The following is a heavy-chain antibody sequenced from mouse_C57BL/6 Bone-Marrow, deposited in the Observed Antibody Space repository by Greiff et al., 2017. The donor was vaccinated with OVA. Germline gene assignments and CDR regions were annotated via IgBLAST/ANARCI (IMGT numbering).Heavy chain of an antibody. CDR2: ISNGGGST. CDR3: ARQRNYDYDDGFAY. V-gene: IGHV5-12*01. Sequence: EVKLVESGGGLVQPGGSLKLSCAASGFTFSDYYMYWVRQTPEKRLEWVAYISNGGGSTYYPDTVKGRFTISRDNAKNTLYLQMSRLKSEDTAMYYCARQRNYDYDDGFAYWGQGTLVTVSA. CDR1: GFTFSDYY. J-gene: IGHJ3*01. D-gene: IGHD2-4*01.